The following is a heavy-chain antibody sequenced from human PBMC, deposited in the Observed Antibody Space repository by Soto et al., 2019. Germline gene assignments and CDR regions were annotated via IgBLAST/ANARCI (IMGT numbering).Heavy chain of an antibody. CDR3: ARATYYGSGSYFEYYYYGMDV. CDR2: INHSGST. J-gene: IGHJ6*02. V-gene: IGHV4-34*01. Sequence: SETLSLTCAVYGGSFSGYYWSWIRQPPGKGLEWIGEINHSGSTNYNPSLKSRVTISVDTSKNQFSLKLSSVTAADTAVYYCARATYYGSGSYFEYYYYGMDVWGQGTTVTVSS. CDR1: GGSFSGYY. D-gene: IGHD3-10*01.